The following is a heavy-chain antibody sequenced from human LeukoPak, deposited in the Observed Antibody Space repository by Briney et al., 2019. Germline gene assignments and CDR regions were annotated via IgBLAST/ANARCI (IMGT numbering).Heavy chain of an antibody. J-gene: IGHJ4*02. Sequence: GGSLRLSCTASGFTFSSYSMNWVRQAPGKGLEWVSSISSGSTYTYYADSVKGRFTISRDNAKNSLYLQMNSLRAEDTAVYSCARTSEGSEAATGTPFDSWGQGILVTVSS. V-gene: IGHV3-21*01. CDR1: GFTFSSYS. CDR3: ARTSEGSEAATGTPFDS. CDR2: ISSGSTYT. D-gene: IGHD6-13*01.